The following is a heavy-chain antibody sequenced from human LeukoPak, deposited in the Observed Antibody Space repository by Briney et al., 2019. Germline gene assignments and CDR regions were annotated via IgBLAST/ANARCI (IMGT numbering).Heavy chain of an antibody. Sequence: TPSETLSLTCAVYGGSFSGYYWSWIRQPPGKGLEWIGEINHSGSTNYNPSLKSRVTISVDTSKNQFSLKLSSVTAADTAVHYCARWRRGYSYGGFDYWGQGTLVTVSS. V-gene: IGHV4-34*01. D-gene: IGHD5-18*01. CDR2: INHSGST. J-gene: IGHJ4*02. CDR1: GGSFSGYY. CDR3: ARWRRGYSYGGFDY.